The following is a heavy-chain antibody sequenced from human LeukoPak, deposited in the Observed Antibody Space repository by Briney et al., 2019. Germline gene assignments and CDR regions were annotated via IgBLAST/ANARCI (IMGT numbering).Heavy chain of an antibody. CDR1: GGSISSRSYY. J-gene: IGHJ4*02. V-gene: IGHV4-39*02. D-gene: IGHD1-26*01. CDR2: IYYSGET. CDR3: ARTVGSHLFDY. Sequence: ETLSLTCTVSGGSISSRSYYWGWIRQPPGKELEWIGSIYYSGETHYNPSLHSRVVMSVGTSNNHFSLKLTSVTAPDTAVYYCARTVGSHLFDYWGQRTLVTVSS.